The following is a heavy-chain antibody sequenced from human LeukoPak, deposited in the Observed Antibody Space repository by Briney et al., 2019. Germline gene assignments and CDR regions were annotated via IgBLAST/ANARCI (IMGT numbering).Heavy chain of an antibody. CDR3: ARDLGQYYDTSDNWFDP. V-gene: IGHV3-74*01. CDR2: INSDGINT. Sequence: GGSLRLSCAASGLTFSNYWMHWVRQAPGKGLVWVSRINSDGINTSYADFVKGRFTISRDNAKNTLNLQMNSLRAEDTAVYYCARDLGQYYDTSDNWFDPWGQGTLVTVSS. D-gene: IGHD3-22*01. J-gene: IGHJ5*02. CDR1: GLTFSNYW.